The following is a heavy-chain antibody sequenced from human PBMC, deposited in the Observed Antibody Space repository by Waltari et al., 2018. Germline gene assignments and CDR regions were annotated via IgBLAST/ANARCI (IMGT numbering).Heavy chain of an antibody. CDR2: IYPGDSDT. D-gene: IGHD2-2*01. J-gene: IGHJ4*02. V-gene: IGHV5-51*01. Sequence: EVQLVQSGAEVKQPGQSLKISCTGSGYPFPNYWIGWVRQMPEKGLEWMGIIYPGDSDTRYSPSFQGQVTISADKSISTAYLQWSSLKASDSAMYYCARTMYLRDQIPFYFEYWGQGTLVTVSS. CDR3: ARTMYLRDQIPFYFEY. CDR1: GYPFPNYW.